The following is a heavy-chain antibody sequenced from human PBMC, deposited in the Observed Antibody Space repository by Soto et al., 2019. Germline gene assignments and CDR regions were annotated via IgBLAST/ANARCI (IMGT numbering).Heavy chain of an antibody. CDR3: ARGPYYDFWSGYLRSSRKGEYMDV. CDR2: FDPKDGET. J-gene: IGHJ6*03. CDR1: GYTLTDLS. D-gene: IGHD3-3*01. V-gene: IGHV1-24*01. Sequence: ASVKVSCKVSGYTLTDLSMQWVRQAPGKGLEWMGGFDPKDGETIYAQKFQGRVTMTEDTATNTAYMELSSLRSEDTAVYYCARGPYYDFWSGYLRSSRKGEYMDVWGKGTTVTVSS.